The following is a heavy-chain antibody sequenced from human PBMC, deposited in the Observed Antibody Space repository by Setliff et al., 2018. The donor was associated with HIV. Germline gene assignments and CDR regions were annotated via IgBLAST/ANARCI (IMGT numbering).Heavy chain of an antibody. J-gene: IGHJ3*01. CDR1: GGPIRSGYY. D-gene: IGHD3-3*02. Sequence: SCTVSGGPIRSGYYWGWIRQPPGKGLEWIGSIYHSGSTNYNPSLKSRVTISVDTSKNQFSLKLSSVTAADTAVYYCARGRALGVWGQGTMVTVSS. V-gene: IGHV4-38-2*02. CDR2: IYHSGST. CDR3: ARGRALGV.